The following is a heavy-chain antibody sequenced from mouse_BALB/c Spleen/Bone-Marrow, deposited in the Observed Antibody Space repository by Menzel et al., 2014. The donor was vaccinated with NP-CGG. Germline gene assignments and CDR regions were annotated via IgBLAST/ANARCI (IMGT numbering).Heavy chain of an antibody. J-gene: IGHJ4*01. CDR2: IRNKANGYTT. V-gene: IGHV7-3*02. CDR1: GFTFTDYF. CDR3: ASSYALDS. Sequence: EVQGVESGGGLVQPGGSLRLSCATSGFTFTDYFMSWVRQPPGKALEWLGFIRNKANGYTTEYSASVKGRFTISRDNSQSILYLQLSTLRPEDSATYCCASSYALDSWGQGTSVTVSS.